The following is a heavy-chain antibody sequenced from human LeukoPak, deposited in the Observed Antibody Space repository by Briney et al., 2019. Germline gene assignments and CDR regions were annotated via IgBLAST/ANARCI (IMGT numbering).Heavy chain of an antibody. V-gene: IGHV4-39*01. D-gene: IGHD3-16*01. J-gene: IGHJ4*02. CDR2: IYYSGST. CDR3: ARQPVGDSPFDY. CDR1: GGSISSSSYY. Sequence: PSETLSLTCTVSGGSISSSSYYWGWIRQPPGKGLEWIGSIYYSGSTYYNPSLKSRVTISVDTSKNQFSLKLSSVTAADTAVYYCARQPVGDSPFDYWGQGTLVTVPS.